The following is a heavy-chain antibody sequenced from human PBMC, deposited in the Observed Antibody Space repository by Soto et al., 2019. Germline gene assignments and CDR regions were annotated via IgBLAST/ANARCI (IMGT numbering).Heavy chain of an antibody. V-gene: IGHV4-59*01. CDR3: ARYYYDSSGYYYGWFDP. J-gene: IGHJ5*02. D-gene: IGHD3-22*01. CDR1: GDSISTYY. Sequence: SETLSLTCTVSGDSISTYYWSWIRQPPGKGLEWIAYIYYTGNTYYNPSLKSRVTISMDTSKNQFSLKLSSVTAADTAVYYCARYYYDSSGYYYGWFDPRGQGTLVTVSS. CDR2: IYYTGNT.